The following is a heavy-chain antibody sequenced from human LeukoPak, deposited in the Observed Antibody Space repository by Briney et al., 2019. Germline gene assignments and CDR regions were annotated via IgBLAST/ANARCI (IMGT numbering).Heavy chain of an antibody. D-gene: IGHD3-22*01. Sequence: ASVKVSCKVSGYTLTELSMHWVRQAPGKGHEWMGGFDPEDGETIYAQKFQGRVTMTEDTSTDTAYMELSSLRSEDTAVYYCATDRPYYYDSSLDYWGQGTLVTVSS. CDR2: FDPEDGET. V-gene: IGHV1-24*01. J-gene: IGHJ4*02. CDR3: ATDRPYYYDSSLDY. CDR1: GYTLTELS.